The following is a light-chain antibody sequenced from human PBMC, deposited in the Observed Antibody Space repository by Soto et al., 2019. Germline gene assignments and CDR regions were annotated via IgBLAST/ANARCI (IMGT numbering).Light chain of an antibody. J-gene: IGKJ1*01. V-gene: IGKV3-15*01. CDR2: DSS. CDR3: QQYNKWPPWT. CDR1: QSVSNN. Sequence: EIVMTQSPATLSGSPGERATLSCRASQSVSNNLAWYQQKPGQAPRLLIYDSSTRATGIPAKFSGSGSGIEFTLTISSLQSEDFAVYYCQQYNKWPPWTFGQGTKVEIK.